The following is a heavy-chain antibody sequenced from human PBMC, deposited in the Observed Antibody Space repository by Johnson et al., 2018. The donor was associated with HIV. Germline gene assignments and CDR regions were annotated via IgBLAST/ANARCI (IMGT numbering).Heavy chain of an antibody. CDR1: GFTFDDYT. J-gene: IGHJ3*02. Sequence: VQLVESGGVVVQPGGSLRLSCAASGFTFDDYTMHWVRQAPGKGLEWVSLISWDGGSTYYADSVKGRFTISRDNSKNSLYLQMNSLRTEDTALYYCAKDGMGDVRGAFDIWGQGTMVTVSS. V-gene: IGHV3-43*01. CDR2: ISWDGGST. D-gene: IGHD3-10*02. CDR3: AKDGMGDVRGAFDI.